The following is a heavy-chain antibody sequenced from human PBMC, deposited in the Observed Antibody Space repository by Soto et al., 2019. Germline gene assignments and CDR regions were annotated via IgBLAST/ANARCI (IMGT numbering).Heavy chain of an antibody. CDR2: IWYDGSNK. J-gene: IGHJ4*02. CDR1: GFTFSSYG. V-gene: IGHV3-33*01. D-gene: IGHD3-3*01. Sequence: QVQLVESGGGVVQPGRSLRLSCAASGFTFSSYGMHWVRQAPGKGLEWVAVIWYDGSNKYYADSVKGRFTISRDNSKNTLYLEMNSLRAEDTAVYYCARDFSPRNLEWSPVYYFDYWGQGTLVTVSS. CDR3: ARDFSPRNLEWSPVYYFDY.